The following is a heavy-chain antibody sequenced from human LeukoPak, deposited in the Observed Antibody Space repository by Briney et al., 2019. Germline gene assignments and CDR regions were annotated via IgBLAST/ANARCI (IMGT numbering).Heavy chain of an antibody. Sequence: GGSLRLSCAASGFTFSSYAMSWVRQAPGKGLEWVSAISGSGGGTYYADSVKGRFIISRDNSKNTLYLQMNSLRVDDTAIYYCTKGKVNQVGGLDCWGQGTLVTVSS. D-gene: IGHD1-26*01. CDR3: TKGKVNQVGGLDC. V-gene: IGHV3-23*01. CDR1: GFTFSSYA. CDR2: ISGSGGGT. J-gene: IGHJ4*02.